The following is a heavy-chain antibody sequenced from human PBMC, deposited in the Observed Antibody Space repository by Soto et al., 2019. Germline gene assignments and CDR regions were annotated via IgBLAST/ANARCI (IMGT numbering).Heavy chain of an antibody. V-gene: IGHV4-61*01. CDR3: ARETASRHWVDY. J-gene: IGHJ4*02. D-gene: IGHD7-27*01. Sequence: QVRLQESGPGLVKPSDTLSLNCTVSGASVSSGSYYWSWILQPPGKRLEWIGYIYHSGSTSYNPSLKSRVTMSVDTSKNQFSLKLRSVTAADSAVYYCARETASRHWVDYWGQGTLVTVSS. CDR2: IYHSGST. CDR1: GASVSSGSYY.